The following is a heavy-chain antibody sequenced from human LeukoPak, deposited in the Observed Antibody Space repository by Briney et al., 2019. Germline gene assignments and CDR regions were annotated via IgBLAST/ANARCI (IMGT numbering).Heavy chain of an antibody. J-gene: IGHJ4*02. D-gene: IGHD1-1*01. CDR2: IKEDGSEK. CDR1: GFTFSTFW. CDR3: ARGGTFVSDY. V-gene: IGHV3-7*01. Sequence: PGGSLRLSCAASGFTFSTFWMSWVRQAPGKGLEWVANIKEDGSEKYYVDSMKGRFTASRDNAKNSLYLQMDSLRAEDTAVYYCARGGTFVSDYWGQGTLVTVSS.